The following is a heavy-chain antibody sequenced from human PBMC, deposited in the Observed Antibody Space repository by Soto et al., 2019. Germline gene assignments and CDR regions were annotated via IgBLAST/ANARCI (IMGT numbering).Heavy chain of an antibody. V-gene: IGHV4-34*01. CDR2: INHSGST. Sequence: QVQLQQWGAGLLKPSETLSLTCAVYGGSFSGYYWSWIRQPPGKGLEWIGEINHSGSTNYNPSLKSRVSISVYTSKDQFTLKLSSVTAANAAVYYCARGRGYCSSTSCYTASYCGMDVWGQGTTVTVSS. CDR3: ARGRGYCSSTSCYTASYCGMDV. CDR1: GGSFSGYY. J-gene: IGHJ6*02. D-gene: IGHD2-2*02.